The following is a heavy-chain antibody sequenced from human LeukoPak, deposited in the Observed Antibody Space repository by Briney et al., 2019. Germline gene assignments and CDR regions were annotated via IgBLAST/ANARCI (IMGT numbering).Heavy chain of an antibody. J-gene: IGHJ4*02. D-gene: IGHD4-17*01. CDR2: IYYSGST. Sequence: SQTLSLTCTVSGGSISSGDYYWSWIRQPPGKGLEGSGNIYYSGSTYYNPSLKSRDTISADTSNNQFSLKLSSLTAADTAVYYCASETYGANSWGQGTLVTVSS. CDR3: ASETYGANS. CDR1: GGSISSGDYY. V-gene: IGHV4-30-4*01.